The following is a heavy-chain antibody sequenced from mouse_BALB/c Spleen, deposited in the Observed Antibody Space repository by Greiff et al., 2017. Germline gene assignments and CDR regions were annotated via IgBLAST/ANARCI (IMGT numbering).Heavy chain of an antibody. CDR3: ARSNYYGSSPYYFDY. Sequence: QVQLKESGAELVRPGSSVKISCKASGYAFSSYWMNWVRQRPGQGLEWIGQIYPGDGDTNYNGKFKGKATLTADKSSSTAYMQLSSLTSEDSAVYFCARSNYYGSSPYYFDYWGQGTTLTVSS. CDR1: GYAFSSYW. V-gene: IGHV1-80*01. CDR2: IYPGDGDT. D-gene: IGHD1-1*01. J-gene: IGHJ2*01.